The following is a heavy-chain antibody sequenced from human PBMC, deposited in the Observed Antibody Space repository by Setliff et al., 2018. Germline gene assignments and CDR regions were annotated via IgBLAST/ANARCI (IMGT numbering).Heavy chain of an antibody. CDR3: ARDRSAYSYGLDV. V-gene: IGHV4-34*01. CDR2: INHSGST. CDR1: GGSFSNYY. Sequence: SETLSLTCTVYGGSFSNYYWSWIRQPPGKGLEWIGEINHSGSTNYNPSLKSRVTMSVDTSKNQFALNLTSVTAADTAVYYCARDRSAYSYGLDVWGQGTTVTVSS. J-gene: IGHJ6*02.